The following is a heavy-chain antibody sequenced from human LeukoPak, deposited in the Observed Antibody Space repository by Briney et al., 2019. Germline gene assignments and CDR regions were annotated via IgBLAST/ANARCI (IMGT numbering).Heavy chain of an antibody. J-gene: IGHJ4*02. CDR1: GFTFSSYA. D-gene: IGHD3-22*01. CDR3: ARDRSYDSSGYILYYFDY. CDR2: ISYDGSNK. Sequence: PGGSLRLSCAASGFTFSSYAMHWVRQAPGKGLEWVAVISYDGSNKYYADSVKGRFTISRDNSKNTLYLQMNSLRAEDTAVYYCARDRSYDSSGYILYYFDYWGQGTLVTVSS. V-gene: IGHV3-30-3*01.